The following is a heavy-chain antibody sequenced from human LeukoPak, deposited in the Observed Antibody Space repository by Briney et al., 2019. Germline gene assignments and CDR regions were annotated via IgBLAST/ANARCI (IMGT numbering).Heavy chain of an antibody. Sequence: GGSLRLSCVASGFPFSSYWMTGVRQAPGKGREGVANIKQEGRKKFYGDSGKGRVTISRDNAKNSLYLQMNSLSAEDTAIYYCTRVRYLDEGIDSWGPGTLVTVSS. D-gene: IGHD1-26*01. CDR2: IKQEGRKK. CDR1: GFPFSSYW. J-gene: IGHJ5*01. CDR3: TRVRYLDEGIDS. V-gene: IGHV3-7*04.